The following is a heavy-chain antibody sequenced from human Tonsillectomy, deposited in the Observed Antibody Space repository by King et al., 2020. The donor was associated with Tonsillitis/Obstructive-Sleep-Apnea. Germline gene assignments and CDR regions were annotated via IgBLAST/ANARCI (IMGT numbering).Heavy chain of an antibody. Sequence: VQLQESGPGLVKPSETLSLTCTVSGGSISSYYWSWIRQPPGKGLEWIGYIYYSGSTNYNPSLKRRVTISVDTSKNQFSLKLSSVTAADTAVYYCARRGSGGYDFWSGYYFTRDYYYYMDVWGKGTTVTVSS. D-gene: IGHD3-3*01. CDR1: GGSISSYY. CDR2: IYYSGST. CDR3: ARRGSGGYDFWSGYYFTRDYYYYMDV. J-gene: IGHJ6*03. V-gene: IGHV4-59*08.